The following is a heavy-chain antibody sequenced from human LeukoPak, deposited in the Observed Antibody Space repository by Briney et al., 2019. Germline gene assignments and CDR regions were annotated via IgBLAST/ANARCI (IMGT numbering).Heavy chain of an antibody. V-gene: IGHV4-38-2*02. J-gene: IGHJ4*02. CDR2: IYHSGST. D-gene: IGHD3-16*01. CDR1: GYSISGGYY. Sequence: LETLSLTCTVSGYSISGGYYWGWIRQPPGKGLEWIGSIYHSGSTDYNPSHKSRVTISVDTSKNQFSLKLSSVTAADTAVYYCARDGYYDYVWGSYDYWGQGTLVTVSS. CDR3: ARDGYYDYVWGSYDY.